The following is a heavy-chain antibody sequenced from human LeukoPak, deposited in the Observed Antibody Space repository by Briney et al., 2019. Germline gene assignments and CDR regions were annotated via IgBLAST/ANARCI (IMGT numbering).Heavy chain of an antibody. CDR2: MNSDGTTT. Sequence: GGSLRLSCAGSGFAFSRSWMHWVRHAPGKGLVWVSRMNSDGTTTNYADSVKGRFTISRDNAKNTLYLQMNSLTVEDTAVYYCTIAGSYRFDYWGQGTLVTVSP. J-gene: IGHJ4*02. CDR1: GFAFSRSW. V-gene: IGHV3-74*01. D-gene: IGHD3-16*02. CDR3: TIAGSYRFDY.